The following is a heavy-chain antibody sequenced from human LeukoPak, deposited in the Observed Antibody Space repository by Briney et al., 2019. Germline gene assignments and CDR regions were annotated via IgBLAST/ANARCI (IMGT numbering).Heavy chain of an antibody. CDR1: GYTFTSYA. V-gene: IGHV1-3*01. CDR2: INAGNGNT. Sequence: GASVKVSCTASGYTFTSYAMHWVRQAPGQRLEWMGWINAGNGNTKYSQKFQGRVTITRDTSASTAYMELSSLRSEDTAVYYCAREGGSTYDYVWGSYRSAWFDPWGQGTLVTVSS. J-gene: IGHJ5*02. D-gene: IGHD3-16*02. CDR3: AREGGSTYDYVWGSYRSAWFDP.